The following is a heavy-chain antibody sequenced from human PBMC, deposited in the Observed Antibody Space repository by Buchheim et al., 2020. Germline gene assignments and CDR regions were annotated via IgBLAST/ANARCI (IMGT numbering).Heavy chain of an antibody. V-gene: IGHV3-23*01. CDR2: ITSGGIT. D-gene: IGHD3-22*01. CDR1: GFTFTNYA. J-gene: IGHJ5*01. Sequence: EVQLLESGGDLVQPGGSLRLSCAASGFTFTNYAMSWVRQAPGKGLELVSAITSGGITYYANSVKGRFTISRDNSINKLYLQMNSLRAEETAIYYCAIDSTGFYGWFESWGPGTL. CDR3: AIDSTGFYGWFES.